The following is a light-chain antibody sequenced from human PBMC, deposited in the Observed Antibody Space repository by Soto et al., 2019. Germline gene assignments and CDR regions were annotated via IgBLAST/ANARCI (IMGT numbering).Light chain of an antibody. CDR3: QQYDRLPWT. J-gene: IGKJ1*01. CDR2: DAS. CDR1: QDVSHF. V-gene: IGKV1-33*01. Sequence: DIQMTQSPSSLSASIGDRVTITCQASQDVSHFLNWFQHRPGKAPKLLIYDASTLERGVQSRFSGRGSGSRFTFTITSLQPEDIATYYCQQYDRLPWTFGQGTKVEMK.